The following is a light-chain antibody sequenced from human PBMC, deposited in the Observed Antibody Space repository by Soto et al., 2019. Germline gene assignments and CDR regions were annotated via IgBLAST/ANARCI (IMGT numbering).Light chain of an antibody. Sequence: EIVMIQSPLSLPVTPGEPASISCKSSQSLLHSNGYNYLDWYLQKPGQSPQLLIYAGSNRASGVPDRFSGSGSGTDFTLKISRVEAEDVAVYYCMQALQAPFTFGPGTKVDIK. CDR3: MQALQAPFT. V-gene: IGKV2-28*01. CDR1: QSLLHSNGYNY. CDR2: AGS. J-gene: IGKJ3*01.